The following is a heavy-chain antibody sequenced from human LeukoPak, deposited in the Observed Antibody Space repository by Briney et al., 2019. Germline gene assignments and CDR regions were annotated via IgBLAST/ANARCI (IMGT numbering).Heavy chain of an antibody. CDR3: ARGRYSSATYYFDS. CDR2: IKKDGSET. CDR1: GFTFSSSW. Sequence: GGSLRLSCAASGFTFSSSWMSWVRQAPGKGLEWVANIKKDGSETYYVDSVKGRFTISRDNAKNSLYLQMNSLRAEDTAMYYCARGRYSSATYYFDSWGQGTLVTVSS. D-gene: IGHD6-25*01. J-gene: IGHJ4*02. V-gene: IGHV3-7*03.